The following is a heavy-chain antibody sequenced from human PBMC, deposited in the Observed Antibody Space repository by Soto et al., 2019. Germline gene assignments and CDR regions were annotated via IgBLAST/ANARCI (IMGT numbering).Heavy chain of an antibody. Sequence: SETLCLTYTVSRASVSSGSYYCSLIQPPARKGVEWIGYIYDSEINDYTPSIKSRATISIDTFRNQISLNLHFVTAEDTAVYYCAREYAFSSDYWGQGTVVTVSS. J-gene: IGHJ4*02. D-gene: IGHD2-2*01. CDR2: IYDSEIN. CDR1: RASVSSGSYY. V-gene: IGHV4-61*01. CDR3: AREYAFSSDY.